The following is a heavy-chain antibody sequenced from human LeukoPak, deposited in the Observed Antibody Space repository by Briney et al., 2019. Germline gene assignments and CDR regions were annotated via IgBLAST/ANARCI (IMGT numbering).Heavy chain of an antibody. CDR1: GFSFGDYA. D-gene: IGHD3-22*01. Sequence: PGGSLRLSCTTSGFSFGDYAMSWVRQAPGKGLEWVGLIRSKAYGGTAEYAASVKGRFSISRDDSKSIAYLQMNSLTTEDTAMYFCARGLTVTGAKYYFDSWGRRTLVTVSS. J-gene: IGHJ4*02. V-gene: IGHV3-49*04. CDR2: IRSKAYGGTA. CDR3: ARGLTVTGAKYYFDS.